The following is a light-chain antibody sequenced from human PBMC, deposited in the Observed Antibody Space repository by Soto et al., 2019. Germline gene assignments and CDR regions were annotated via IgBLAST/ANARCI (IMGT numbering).Light chain of an antibody. CDR1: SSDIGAYNF. Sequence: QSVLTQPASVSGSPGQSITISCTGTSSDIGAYNFVSWYQQHPGKAPKLMLYDDNIRPSGVSNRFSGSKSGNTASLTISGLQAEDEADYYCTSWTTSTTMIFGGGTK. CDR3: TSWTTSTTMI. V-gene: IGLV2-14*03. J-gene: IGLJ2*01. CDR2: DDN.